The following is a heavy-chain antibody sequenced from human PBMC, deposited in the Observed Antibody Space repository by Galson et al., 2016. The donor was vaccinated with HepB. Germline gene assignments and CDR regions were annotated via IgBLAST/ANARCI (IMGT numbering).Heavy chain of an antibody. CDR3: AREKTATIDY. D-gene: IGHD5-18*01. CDR2: ISSASSTI. J-gene: IGHJ4*02. V-gene: IGHV3-48*02. CDR1: GFTFSIYS. Sequence: SLRLSCAASGFTFSIYSMNWVRRAPGKGLEWVSYISSASSTIYYADSVKGRFTISRDNAKNSLYLQMNSLRDEDTAVYYCAREKTATIDYWGQGTLVTVSS.